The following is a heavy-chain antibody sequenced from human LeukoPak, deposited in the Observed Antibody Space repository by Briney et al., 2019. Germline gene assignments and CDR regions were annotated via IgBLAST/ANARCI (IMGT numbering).Heavy chain of an antibody. CDR3: ARDLTEYYYDSSGYHGGDY. CDR2: IGSSGSTI. D-gene: IGHD3-22*01. CDR1: GFTFSDYY. Sequence: GGSLRLSCAASGFTFSDYYMSWIRQAPGKGLEWVSYIGSSGSTIYYADSVKGRFTISRDNAKNSLYLQMNSLRAEDTAVYYCARDLTEYYYDSSGYHGGDYWGQGTLVSVSS. J-gene: IGHJ4*02. V-gene: IGHV3-11*04.